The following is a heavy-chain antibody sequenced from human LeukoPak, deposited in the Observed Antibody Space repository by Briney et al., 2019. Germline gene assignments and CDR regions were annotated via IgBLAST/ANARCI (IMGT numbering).Heavy chain of an antibody. CDR1: GFTFSSYW. V-gene: IGHV3-21*01. J-gene: IGHJ4*02. Sequence: GGSLRLSCAASGFTFSSYWMSWVRQAPGKGLEWVSSISSSSSYIYYADSVKGRFTISRDNAKNSLYLQMNSLRAEDTAVYYCARETRCGGDCYSLDYWGQGTLVTVSS. CDR3: ARETRCGGDCYSLDY. D-gene: IGHD2-21*02. CDR2: ISSSSSYI.